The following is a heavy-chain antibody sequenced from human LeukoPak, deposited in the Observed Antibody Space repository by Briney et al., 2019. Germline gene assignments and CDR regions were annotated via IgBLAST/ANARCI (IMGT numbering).Heavy chain of an antibody. J-gene: IGHJ6*03. V-gene: IGHV3-49*04. CDR2: IRSKAYGSTT. Sequence: PGGSLRLSCTASGFTFGDYAMSWVRQAPGRGREWVGFIRSKAYGSTTEYDASLIGRFTISRDDSKSIAYLQMNSLKTEDTAVYYCTRDVEWELPHDYYYYYYMDVWGKGTTVTVSS. D-gene: IGHD1-26*01. CDR3: TRDVEWELPHDYYYYYYMDV. CDR1: GFTFGDYA.